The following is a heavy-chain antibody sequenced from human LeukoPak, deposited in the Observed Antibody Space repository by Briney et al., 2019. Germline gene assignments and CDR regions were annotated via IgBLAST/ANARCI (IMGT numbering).Heavy chain of an antibody. Sequence: SETLSLTCTVSGVSVNNRTYYWGWIRQPPGTGLEWIGSMYYIGSTYYNPSLKSRVTISLDTSKNQFSLKMSSVTAADTAVYYCARDTSPDYWETRGYYDYWGQGTLVTVSS. D-gene: IGHD3-22*01. CDR3: ARDTSPDYWETRGYYDY. V-gene: IGHV4-39*07. J-gene: IGHJ4*02. CDR1: GVSVNNRTYY. CDR2: MYYIGST.